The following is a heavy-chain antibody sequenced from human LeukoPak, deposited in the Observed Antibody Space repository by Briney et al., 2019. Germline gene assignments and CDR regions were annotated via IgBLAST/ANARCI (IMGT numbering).Heavy chain of an antibody. CDR2: IHDSGST. J-gene: IGHJ4*02. Sequence: SETLSLTCTVSNGSISSYDSYWSWIRQPPGRGLEWIGNIHDSGSTNYNPSLKSRVTISVDTSKNQFSLKLSSVTAADTAMYYCVSQGFWGQGTLVTVSS. CDR1: NGSISSYDSY. V-gene: IGHV4-61*08. CDR3: VSQGF.